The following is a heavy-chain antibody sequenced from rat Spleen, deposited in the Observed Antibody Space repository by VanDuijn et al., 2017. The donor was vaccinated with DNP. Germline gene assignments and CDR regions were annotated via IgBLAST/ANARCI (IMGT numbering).Heavy chain of an antibody. CDR2: ITSNGGYT. CDR3: ARRSGYNYFDF. D-gene: IGHD2-2*01. V-gene: IGHV5-31*01. Sequence: EVQVVESGGDPVQPGRSLKLSCVASGFTFTQYWMTSIRPVPGKGLEWVVSITSNGGYTYYPDSVKGRFTISRDNAKNTLYLQMNSLRSEDTATYYCARRSGYNYFDFWGPGTMVTVSS. J-gene: IGHJ1*01. CDR1: GFTFTQYW.